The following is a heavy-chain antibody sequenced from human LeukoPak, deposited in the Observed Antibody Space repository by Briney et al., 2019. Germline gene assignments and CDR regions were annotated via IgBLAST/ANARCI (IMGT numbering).Heavy chain of an antibody. V-gene: IGHV5-51*01. CDR3: ARGPYYYDSSGYYVDY. D-gene: IGHD3-22*01. CDR2: IYPGDSDT. CDR1: VFSFTNYW. Sequence: GESLQISCKASVFSFTNYWIAWVRQTPEKGLEWMGIIYPGDSDTRYNPSFQGQVTISADKSIKTAYLQWSSLKASDTAMYYCARGPYYYDSSGYYVDYWGQGTLVTVSS. J-gene: IGHJ4*02.